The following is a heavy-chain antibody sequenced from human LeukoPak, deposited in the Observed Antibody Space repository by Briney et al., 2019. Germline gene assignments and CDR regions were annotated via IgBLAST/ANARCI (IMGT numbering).Heavy chain of an antibody. CDR1: GFTFSSYA. CDR3: AKEGGIVVVPAAFPDY. J-gene: IGHJ4*02. D-gene: IGHD2-2*01. CDR2: ISYDGSNK. Sequence: GGSLRLSCAASGFTFSSYAMHWVRQAPGKGLEWVAVISYDGSNKYYADSVKGRFTISRDNSKNTLYLQMNSLRAEDTAVYYCAKEGGIVVVPAAFPDYWGQGTLVTVSS. V-gene: IGHV3-30-3*01.